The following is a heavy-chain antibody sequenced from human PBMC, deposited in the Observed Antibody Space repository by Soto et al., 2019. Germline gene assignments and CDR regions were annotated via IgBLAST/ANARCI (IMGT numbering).Heavy chain of an antibody. V-gene: IGHV6-1*01. D-gene: IGHD3-16*02. Sequence: SQTLSLTCAISGDSVSSNSAAWNWIRQSPSRGLEWLGRTYYRSKWYNDYAVSVKSRITINPDTPKNQFSLQLNSVTPEDTAVYYCARIGDYVWGSYRLNYSYGMDVWGQGTTVTVSS. J-gene: IGHJ6*02. CDR1: GDSVSSNSAA. CDR3: ARIGDYVWGSYRLNYSYGMDV. CDR2: TYYRSKWYN.